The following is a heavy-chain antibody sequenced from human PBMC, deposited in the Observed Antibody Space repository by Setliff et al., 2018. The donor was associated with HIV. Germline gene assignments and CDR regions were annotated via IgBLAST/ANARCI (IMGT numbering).Heavy chain of an antibody. D-gene: IGHD3-22*01. CDR1: GFTFRTFP. J-gene: IGHJ4*02. CDR2: ISSDGNDK. CDR3: ARVTSDSSGYYWGYYFDY. Sequence: GGSLRLSCAASGFTFRTFPMHWLRQAPGKELEWVAVISSDGNDKYNADSVNGRFTISRDNAENTLYLQMNGLRSEDTAVYYCARVTSDSSGYYWGYYFDYWGQGTRVTVSS. V-gene: IGHV3-30*04.